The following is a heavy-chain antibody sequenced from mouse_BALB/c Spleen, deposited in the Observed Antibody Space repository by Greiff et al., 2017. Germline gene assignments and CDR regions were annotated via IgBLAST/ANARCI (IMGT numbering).Heavy chain of an antibody. CDR3: ARSVGYYEYFDV. J-gene: IGHJ1*01. CDR2: ISYSGST. V-gene: IGHV3-2*02. CDR1: GYSITSDYA. Sequence: EVKLLESGPGLVKPSQSLSLTCTVTGYSITSDYAWNWIRQFPGNKLEWMGYISYSGSTSYNPSLKSRISITRDTSKNQFFLQLNSVTTEDTATYYCARSVGYYEYFDVWGAGTTVTVSS. D-gene: IGHD2-3*01.